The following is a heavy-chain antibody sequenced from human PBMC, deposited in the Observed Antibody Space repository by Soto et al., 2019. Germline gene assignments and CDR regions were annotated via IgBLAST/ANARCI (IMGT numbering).Heavy chain of an antibody. CDR2: IGATGSST. V-gene: IGHV3-23*01. CDR1: GFTFYSYA. D-gene: IGHD3-22*01. J-gene: IGHJ2*01. Sequence: EGQLLESGGKLVQPGGSLRLSCAASGFTFYSYAMSWVRLAPGRGLEWVSSIGATGSSTKYADSVKGRFTISRDNLENTVYLQLNGLRAEDTAEYFCAKVYYYDSTGYQRHFDLWGRGTLVTVSS. CDR3: AKVYYYDSTGYQRHFDL.